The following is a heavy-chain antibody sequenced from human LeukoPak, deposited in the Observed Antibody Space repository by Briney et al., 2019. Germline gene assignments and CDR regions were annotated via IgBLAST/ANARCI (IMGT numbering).Heavy chain of an antibody. Sequence: SETLSLTCTVSGGSISSGGYYWTWIRQHPGKGLEWLGYINYSGGAYYNPSLKSRVTISVDTSKNHFSLKLSSVTAADTAVYYCARADDSSGYRLYYFDYWGQGTLVTVSS. CDR1: GGSISSGGYY. CDR2: INYSGGA. CDR3: ARADDSSGYRLYYFDY. V-gene: IGHV4-31*03. J-gene: IGHJ4*02. D-gene: IGHD3-22*01.